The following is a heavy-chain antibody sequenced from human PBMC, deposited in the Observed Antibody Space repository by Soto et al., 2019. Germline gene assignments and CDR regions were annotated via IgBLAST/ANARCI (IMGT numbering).Heavy chain of an antibody. CDR1: GYTFTSYG. CDR3: ANRDTSMITRYYHGMDV. D-gene: IGHD5-18*01. CDR2: ISAYNGNT. J-gene: IGHJ6*02. Sequence: ASVKVSCKASGYTFTSYGISWVRQAPGQGLEWMGWISAYNGNTNYAQKLQGRVTMTTDTSTSTAYMELRSLRSDDTAVYYCANRDTSMITRYYHGMDVWGQGTTVTVSS. V-gene: IGHV1-18*01.